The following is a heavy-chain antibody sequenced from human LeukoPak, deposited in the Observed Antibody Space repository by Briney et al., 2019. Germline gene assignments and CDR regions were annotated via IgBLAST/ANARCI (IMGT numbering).Heavy chain of an antibody. V-gene: IGHV3-74*01. CDR3: ARSSGRAGIDY. D-gene: IGHD6-19*01. CDR2: INSDGSST. CDR1: GFTFSSYW. Sequence: PGGSLRLSCAASGFTFSSYWMHWVRQAPGKGLVWVSRINSDGSSTSYADSVKGRFTISRDNAKNTLYLQMNSLRAEDTAVYYCARSSGRAGIDYWGPGTLVTVSS. J-gene: IGHJ4*02.